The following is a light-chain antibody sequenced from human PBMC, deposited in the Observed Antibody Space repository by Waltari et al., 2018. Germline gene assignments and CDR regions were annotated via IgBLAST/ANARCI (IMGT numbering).Light chain of an antibody. V-gene: IGLV3-21*04. CDR3: QVWDDVTDSGV. CDR2: YDS. J-gene: IGLJ3*02. CDR1: NIGSQS. Sequence: YVLTQPPSVSVDPGKTARLTCGGDNIGSQSVNWYQQKPGHAPVVVMFYDSDRPSEIPERFSGSNSGNTATLTISWVEAGDEADYHCQVWDDVTDSGVFGGGTKLTVL.